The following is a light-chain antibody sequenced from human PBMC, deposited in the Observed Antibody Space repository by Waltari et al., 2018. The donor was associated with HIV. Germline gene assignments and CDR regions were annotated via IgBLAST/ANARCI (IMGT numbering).Light chain of an antibody. V-gene: IGKV1-39*01. CDR2: YAS. CDR3: QQNHSSPLT. CDR1: QNNNMY. J-gene: IGKJ3*01. Sequence: DIQMTQSPSPLSASVGDRVPISCRASQNNNMYLNWYQQRPGKAPKLLIYYASSLQSGVPSRFSGSGSGTDFTLTINSLQPEDFATYFCQQNHSSPLTFGPGTKVDVK.